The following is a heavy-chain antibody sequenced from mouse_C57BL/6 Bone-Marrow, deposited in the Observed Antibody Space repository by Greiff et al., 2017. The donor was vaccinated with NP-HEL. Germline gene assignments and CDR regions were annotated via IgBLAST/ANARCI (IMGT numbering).Heavy chain of an antibody. V-gene: IGHV1-81*01. J-gene: IGHJ3*01. D-gene: IGHD2-5*01. Sequence: VQLQQSGAELARPGASVKLSCKASGYTFTSYGISWVKQRTGQGLEWIGEIYPRSGNTYYNEKFKGKATLTADESSSTAYMELRSLTSEDSAVYFCARAYYSNEAYWGQGTLVTVSA. CDR1: GYTFTSYG. CDR2: IYPRSGNT. CDR3: ARAYYSNEAY.